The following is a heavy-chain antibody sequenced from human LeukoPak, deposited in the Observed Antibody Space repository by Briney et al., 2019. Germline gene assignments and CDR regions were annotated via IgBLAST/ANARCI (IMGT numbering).Heavy chain of an antibody. J-gene: IGHJ5*02. CDR3: ARPYYYDSRVDP. D-gene: IGHD3-22*01. CDR1: GGSISSGDYY. CDR2: MYYGGST. V-gene: IGHV4-30-4*01. Sequence: SETLSLTCTVSGGSISSGDYYWSWIRQPPGKGLEWIAHMYYGGSTYYNPSLKSRVTMSADTSKNQLSLKLSSVTAADTAVYYCARPYYYDSRVDPWGQGILVTVSS.